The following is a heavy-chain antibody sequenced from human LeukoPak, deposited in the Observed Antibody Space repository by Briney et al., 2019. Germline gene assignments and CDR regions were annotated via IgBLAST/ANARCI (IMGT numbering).Heavy chain of an antibody. CDR1: GFTVSSNY. CDR3: AKGVGYSYAYYFDY. J-gene: IGHJ4*02. V-gene: IGHV3-23*01. Sequence: GGSLRLSCAASGFTVSSNYMSWVRQAPGKGLEWVSAISATGGSTYSADSVKGRFTISRDNSKNTLYLQMNSLRAEDTAVYYYAKGVGYSYAYYFDYWGQGILVTVSS. CDR2: ISATGGST. D-gene: IGHD5-18*01.